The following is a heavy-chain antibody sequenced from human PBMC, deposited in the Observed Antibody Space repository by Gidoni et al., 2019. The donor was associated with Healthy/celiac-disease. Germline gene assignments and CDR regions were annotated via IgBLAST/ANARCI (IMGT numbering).Heavy chain of an antibody. D-gene: IGHD2-21*02. CDR3: ARDLADPTIGDHGAFDI. V-gene: IGHV3-30-3*01. CDR2: ISYDGSNK. J-gene: IGHJ3*02. Sequence: QVQLVESGGGVVQPGRSLRLSCAASGFTFSSYAMPWVRQAPGKGLEWVAVISYDGSNKYYADSVKGRFTISRDNSKNTLYLQMNSLRAEDTAVYYCARDLADPTIGDHGAFDIWGQGTMVTVSS. CDR1: GFTFSSYA.